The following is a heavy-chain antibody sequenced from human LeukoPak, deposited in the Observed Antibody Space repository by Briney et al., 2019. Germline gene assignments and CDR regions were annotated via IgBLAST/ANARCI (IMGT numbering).Heavy chain of an antibody. CDR2: IIPTFGTA. V-gene: IGHV1-69*06. CDR3: ATSRDYDSSGYYAPWAFDI. J-gene: IGHJ3*02. CDR1: GGTFSSYA. Sequence: SVKVSCKASGGTFSSYAISWVRQAPGQGLEWMGGIIPTFGTANYAQKFQGRVTITADKSTSTAYMELSSLRSEDTAVYYCATSRDYDSSGYYAPWAFDIWGQGTMVTVSS. D-gene: IGHD3-22*01.